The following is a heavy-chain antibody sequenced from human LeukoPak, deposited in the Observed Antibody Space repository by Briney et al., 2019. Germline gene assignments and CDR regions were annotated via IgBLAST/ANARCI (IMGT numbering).Heavy chain of an antibody. J-gene: IGHJ6*03. Sequence: ASVKASCKASGYTFTSYYMHWVRQAPGQGLEWMGWINPNSGGTNYAQKFQGRVTMTRDTSISTAYMELSRLRSDDTAVYYCARDMYYYGSGIMDVWGKGTTVTISS. CDR1: GYTFTSYY. V-gene: IGHV1-2*02. CDR2: INPNSGGT. CDR3: ARDMYYYGSGIMDV. D-gene: IGHD3-10*01.